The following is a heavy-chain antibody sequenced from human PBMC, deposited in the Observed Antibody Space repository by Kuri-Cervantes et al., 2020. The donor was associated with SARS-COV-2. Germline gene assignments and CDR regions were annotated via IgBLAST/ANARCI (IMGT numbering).Heavy chain of an antibody. D-gene: IGHD3-16*02. V-gene: IGHV3-21*01. Sequence: GGSLRLSCAASGFTFSSCSMNWVRQAPGKGLEWVSSISSSSSYIYYADSVKGRFTISRDNAKNSLYLQMNSLRAEDTAVYYCARDFDYVWGSYLDYWGQGTLVTVSS. J-gene: IGHJ4*02. CDR2: ISSSSSYI. CDR3: ARDFDYVWGSYLDY. CDR1: GFTFSSCS.